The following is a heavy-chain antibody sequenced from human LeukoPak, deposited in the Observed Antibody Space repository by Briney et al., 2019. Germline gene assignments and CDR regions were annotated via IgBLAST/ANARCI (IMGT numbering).Heavy chain of an antibody. V-gene: IGHV1-69*13. CDR3: ARDHRAVAGSYYGMDV. D-gene: IGHD6-19*01. Sequence: ASVKVSCKASGGTFSSYAISWVRQAPGQGLEWMGGIIPIFGTANYAQKFQGRVTITADESTSTAYMELSSLRSEDTAAYYCARDHRAVAGSYYGMDVWGQGTTVTVSS. CDR2: IIPIFGTA. CDR1: GGTFSSYA. J-gene: IGHJ6*02.